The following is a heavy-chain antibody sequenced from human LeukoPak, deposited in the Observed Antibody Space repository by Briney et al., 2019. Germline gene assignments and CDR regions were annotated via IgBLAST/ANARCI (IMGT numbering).Heavy chain of an antibody. Sequence: ASVKVSCKASGYTSTGYYMHWVRRAPGQGLEWMGRINPNSGGTNYAQKFQGRVTMTRDTSISTAYMELSRLRSDDTAVYYCARGRYGYSYGPYFDYWGQGTLVTVSS. D-gene: IGHD5-18*01. CDR3: ARGRYGYSYGPYFDY. V-gene: IGHV1-2*06. CDR1: GYTSTGYY. J-gene: IGHJ4*02. CDR2: INPNSGGT.